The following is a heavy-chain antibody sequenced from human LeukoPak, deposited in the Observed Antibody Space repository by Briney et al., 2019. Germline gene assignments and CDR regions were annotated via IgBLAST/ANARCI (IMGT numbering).Heavy chain of an antibody. J-gene: IGHJ6*02. CDR1: GFTFRRYA. Sequence: GGSLRLSCALSGFTFRRYAMHWVRQAPGKGLEWLAAVSYDGSTTYYVEFVRGRFIISRGNSKNTVFLQMNSLRPEDTAVYYCARDSYASRSFVMDVWGQGTTVAVSS. V-gene: IGHV3-30*03. CDR3: ARDSYASRSFVMDV. CDR2: VSYDGSTT. D-gene: IGHD2-2*01.